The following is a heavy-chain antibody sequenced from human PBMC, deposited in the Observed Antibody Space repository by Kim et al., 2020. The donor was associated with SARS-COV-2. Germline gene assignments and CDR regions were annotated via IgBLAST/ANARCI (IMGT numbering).Heavy chain of an antibody. CDR1: GFTFSSYA. Sequence: GGSLRLSCAASGFTFSSYAMHWVRQAPGKGLEWVAVISYDGSNKYYADSVKGRFTISRDNSRNTLYLQMNSLRAEDTAVYYCATTYPIYSYGTDYWGQGTLVTVSS. J-gene: IGHJ4*02. D-gene: IGHD5-18*01. V-gene: IGHV3-30*04. CDR2: ISYDGSNK. CDR3: ATTYPIYSYGTDY.